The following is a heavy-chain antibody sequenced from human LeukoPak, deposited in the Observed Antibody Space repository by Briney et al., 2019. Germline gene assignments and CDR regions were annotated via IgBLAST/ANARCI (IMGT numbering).Heavy chain of an antibody. CDR3: ARDHGLRLGELSYRYFDY. CDR2: ISAYNGNT. J-gene: IGHJ4*02. CDR1: GGTFSSYG. V-gene: IGHV1-18*01. D-gene: IGHD3-16*02. Sequence: ASVKVSCKASGGTFSSYGISWVRQAPGQGLEWMGWISAYNGNTNYAQKLQGRVTMTTDTSTSTAYMELRSLRSDDTAVYYCARDHGLRLGELSYRYFDYWGQGTLVTVSS.